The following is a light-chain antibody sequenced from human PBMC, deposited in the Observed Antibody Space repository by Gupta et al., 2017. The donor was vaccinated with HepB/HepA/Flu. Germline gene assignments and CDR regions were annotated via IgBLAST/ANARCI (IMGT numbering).Light chain of an antibody. J-gene: IGLJ3*02. CDR1: SGSVANYNY. CDR3: MLDMGSGKRV. V-gene: IGLV8-61*01. CDR2: YTI. Sequence: QTVVTQEPSFSVSPGGTVTLTCGVTSGSVANYNYPSWYQQTPGPPPRPLSYYTISRSAGVPDRFSGSILGKTAALTITGAEGEEEAYYYCMLDMGSGKRVFGGGTKLTVL.